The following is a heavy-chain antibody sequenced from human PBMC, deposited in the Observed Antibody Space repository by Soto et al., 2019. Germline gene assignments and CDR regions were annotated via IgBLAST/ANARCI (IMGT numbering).Heavy chain of an antibody. V-gene: IGHV1-2*02. CDR3: ARVEYSSSLDYYGMDV. Sequence: GASVKVSCEASGYTFTGYYMHWVRQAPGQGLEWMGWINPNSGGTNYAQKFQGRVTMTRDTSISTAYMELSRLRSDDTAVYYCARVEYSSSLDYYGMDVWGQGTTVTVSS. CDR2: INPNSGGT. D-gene: IGHD6-6*01. J-gene: IGHJ6*02. CDR1: GYTFTGYY.